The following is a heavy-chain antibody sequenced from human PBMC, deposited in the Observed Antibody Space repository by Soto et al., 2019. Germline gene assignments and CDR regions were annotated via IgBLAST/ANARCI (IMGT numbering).Heavy chain of an antibody. D-gene: IGHD2-15*01. CDR2: IKQDGSEK. CDR1: GFTFSSYW. J-gene: IGHJ6*03. CDR3: ARVGSRFYYYYMDV. V-gene: IGHV3-7*01. Sequence: EVQLVESGGGLVQPGGSLRLSCAASGFTFSSYWMSWVRQAPGKGLEWVANIKQDGSEKYYVDSVKGRFTISRYNAKNSLYMQMNSLRAEDTAVYYCARVGSRFYYYYMDVWGKGTKVTVSS.